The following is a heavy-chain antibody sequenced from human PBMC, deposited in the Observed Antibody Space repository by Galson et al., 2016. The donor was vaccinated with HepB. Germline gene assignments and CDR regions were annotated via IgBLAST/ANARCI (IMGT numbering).Heavy chain of an antibody. Sequence: SLRLSCAASGFTFSRYAMHWVRQAPGKGLEWVAVISYDGSNKYYADSVKGRFTISRDNSTNTLFLQMNSLRAEDTAVYYCARDRGPYGDYYYYYFGMDVWGQGTTVTVSS. CDR3: ARDRGPYGDYYYYYFGMDV. J-gene: IGHJ6*02. D-gene: IGHD4-17*01. CDR1: GFTFSRYA. V-gene: IGHV3-30*14. CDR2: ISYDGSNK.